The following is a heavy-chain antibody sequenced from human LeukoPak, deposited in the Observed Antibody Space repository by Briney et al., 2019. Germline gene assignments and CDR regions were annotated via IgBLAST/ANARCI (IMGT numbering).Heavy chain of an antibody. CDR3: AREIRRQLVRYYYYYMDV. CDR1: GGTFSSYA. J-gene: IGHJ6*03. V-gene: IGHV1-69*05. Sequence: GASVKVSCKASGGTFSSYAISWVRQAPGQGLEWMGGITPIFGTANYAQKFQGRVTITTDESTSTAYMELSSLRSEDTAVYYCAREIRRQLVRYYYYYMDVWGKGTTVTVSS. CDR2: ITPIFGTA. D-gene: IGHD6-6*01.